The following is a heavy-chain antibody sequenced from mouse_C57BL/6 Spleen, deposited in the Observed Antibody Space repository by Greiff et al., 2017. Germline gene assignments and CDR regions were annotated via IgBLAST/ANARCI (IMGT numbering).Heavy chain of an antibody. Sequence: VQLQESGAELVRPGTSVKVSCKASGYAFTNYLIEWVKQRPGQGLEWIGEINPGSGGTNYNEKFKGMATLTADKSSSTAYMQLSSLTSEESAVYFCGGSSYPEYFDVWGTGTTVTVSS. CDR1: GYAFTNYL. CDR3: GGSSYPEYFDV. J-gene: IGHJ1*03. CDR2: INPGSGGT. V-gene: IGHV1-54*01. D-gene: IGHD1-1*01.